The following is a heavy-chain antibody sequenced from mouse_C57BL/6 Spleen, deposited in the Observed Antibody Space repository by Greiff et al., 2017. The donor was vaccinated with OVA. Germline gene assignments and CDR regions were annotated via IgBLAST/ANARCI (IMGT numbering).Heavy chain of an antibody. Sequence: EVKLVESGAELVKPGASVKLSCTASGFNIKDYYMHWVKQRTEQGLEWIGRIDPEDGETKYAPKFQGKATITADTSSNTAYLQLSSLTSEDTAVYYCASTMVTTRDYFDYWGQGTTLTVSS. D-gene: IGHD2-2*01. J-gene: IGHJ2*01. V-gene: IGHV14-2*01. CDR1: GFNIKDYY. CDR3: ASTMVTTRDYFDY. CDR2: IDPEDGET.